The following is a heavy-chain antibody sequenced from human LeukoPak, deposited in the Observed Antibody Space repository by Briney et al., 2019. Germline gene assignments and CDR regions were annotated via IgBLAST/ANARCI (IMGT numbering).Heavy chain of an antibody. CDR3: AREGYSPY. J-gene: IGHJ4*02. D-gene: IGHD6-13*01. V-gene: IGHV3-48*01. CDR1: GFTFSSYS. Sequence: GGSLRLSCAASGFTFSSYSMNWVRQAPGKGLGWVSYISSSGNTIYYADSVKGRFTIFRDNAKNSLYLQMNSLRAEDTSVYYCAREGYSPYWGQGTLVTVSS. CDR2: ISSSGNTI.